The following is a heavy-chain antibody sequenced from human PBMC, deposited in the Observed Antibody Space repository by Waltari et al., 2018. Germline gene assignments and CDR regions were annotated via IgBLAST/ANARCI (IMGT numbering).Heavy chain of an antibody. CDR2: ISGSGAAI. J-gene: IGHJ6*02. CDR3: AEAGLYVRDYYYDYSMGV. Sequence: EVQLLESGGGLVQPGGSLRLSCAASGFTFRRYALRWVGQAPGKGLEWVSSISGSGAAIYYADSVKGRFTISRDNSKNTLYLQMISLRAEDTAVYYCAEAGLYVRDYYYDYSMGVWGQGTTVTVSS. CDR1: GFTFRRYA. V-gene: IGHV3-23*01. D-gene: IGHD3-16*01.